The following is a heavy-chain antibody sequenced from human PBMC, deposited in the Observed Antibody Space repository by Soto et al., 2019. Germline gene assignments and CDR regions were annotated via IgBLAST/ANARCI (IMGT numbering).Heavy chain of an antibody. CDR1: GFTFSSYG. CDR2: IWYDGSNK. D-gene: IGHD3-16*02. J-gene: IGHJ3*02. CDR3: ARDSYRSGAFDI. V-gene: IGHV3-33*01. Sequence: GSLRLSCAASGFTFSSYGMHWVRQAPGKGLEWVAVIWYDGSNKYYADSVKGRFTISRDNSKNTLYLQMNSLRAEDTAVYYCARDSYRSGAFDIWGQGTMVTVSS.